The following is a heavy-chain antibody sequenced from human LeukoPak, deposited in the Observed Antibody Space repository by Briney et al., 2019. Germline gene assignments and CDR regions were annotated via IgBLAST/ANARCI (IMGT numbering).Heavy chain of an antibody. J-gene: IGHJ6*03. Sequence: PGGSLRLSXAASGFTFSSYGMHWVRQAPGKGLEWVAFIRYDGSNKYYADSVKGRFTISRDNSKNTLYLQMNSLRAEDTAVYYCAKVGGSGTAMVTNYYYYMDVWGKGTTVTVSS. V-gene: IGHV3-30*02. CDR2: IRYDGSNK. D-gene: IGHD5-18*01. CDR1: GFTFSSYG. CDR3: AKVGGSGTAMVTNYYYYMDV.